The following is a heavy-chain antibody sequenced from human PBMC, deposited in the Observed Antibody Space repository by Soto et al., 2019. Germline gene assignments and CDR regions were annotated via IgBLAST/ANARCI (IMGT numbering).Heavy chain of an antibody. J-gene: IGHJ6*03. CDR3: ASDYCTNGVCYKGWDYMDV. CDR2: MNPNSGNT. CDR1: GYTFTSYD. Sequence: QVQLVQSGAEVKKPGASVKVSCKASGYTFTSYDINWVRQATGQGLEWMGWMNPNSGNTGYAQKFQGRVTMTRNTSRSTAYMELSSLRSEDTAVYYCASDYCTNGVCYKGWDYMDVWGKGTTVTVSS. V-gene: IGHV1-8*01. D-gene: IGHD2-8*01.